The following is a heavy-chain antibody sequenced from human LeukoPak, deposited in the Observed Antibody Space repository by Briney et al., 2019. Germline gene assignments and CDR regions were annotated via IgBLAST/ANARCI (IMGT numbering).Heavy chain of an antibody. CDR3: ARGSSVSGFDF. V-gene: IGHV1-2*02. D-gene: IGHD5/OR15-5a*01. J-gene: IGHJ4*02. CDR2: INPNSGGT. CDR1: GYTFTGHH. Sequence: VASVKVSCKASGYTFTGHHMHWVRQAPAQGREWMGWINPNSGGTNYAQKFQGRVTMTRDTSISTAYMELSSLRSDDTAVYYCARGSSVSGFDFWGQGTLVTVSS.